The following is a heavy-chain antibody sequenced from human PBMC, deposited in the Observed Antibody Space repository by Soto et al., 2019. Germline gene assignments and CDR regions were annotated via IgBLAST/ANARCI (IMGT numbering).Heavy chain of an antibody. CDR1: GGSIRSGGYY. CDR2: IYYSGNT. Sequence: SETLSLTCTVSGGSIRSGGYYWSWVRQNPRKGLEWIGNIYYSGNTYYNPSLKGRLTISVDTSKNQFSLNLSSVTAADTAVYYCARDRLMATAGTARHYFGLDVWGQGTTVTVSS. V-gene: IGHV4-31*03. CDR3: ARDRLMATAGTARHYFGLDV. J-gene: IGHJ6*02. D-gene: IGHD5-18*01.